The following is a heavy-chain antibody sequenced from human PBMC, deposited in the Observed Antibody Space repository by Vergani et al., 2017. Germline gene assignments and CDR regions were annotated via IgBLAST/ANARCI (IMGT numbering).Heavy chain of an antibody. CDR2: ISWNSGSI. Sequence: EVQLVESGGGLVQPGRSLRLSCAASGLTFDDYAMHWVRQAPGKGLEWVSGISWNSGSIGYADSVKGRFTISRDNAKNSLYLQMNSLRAEDTALYYCAKGYCSSTSCYLDPWGQGTLVTVSS. J-gene: IGHJ5*02. CDR1: GLTFDDYA. CDR3: AKGYCSSTSCYLDP. V-gene: IGHV3-9*01. D-gene: IGHD2-2*01.